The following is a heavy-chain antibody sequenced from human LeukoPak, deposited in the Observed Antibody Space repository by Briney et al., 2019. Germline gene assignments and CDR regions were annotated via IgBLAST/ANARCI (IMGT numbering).Heavy chain of an antibody. CDR2: ISGSGGGT. Sequence: GGSLRLSCAASGFTFSSYGMHWVRQAPGKGLEWVSGISGSGGGTYYADSVKGRFTISRDNSKNTLYVQMNSLRAEDTAVYYCAKSDYYDSSGPPTGAFDIWGQGTMVTVSS. CDR1: GFTFSSYG. D-gene: IGHD3-22*01. V-gene: IGHV3-23*01. J-gene: IGHJ3*02. CDR3: AKSDYYDSSGPPTGAFDI.